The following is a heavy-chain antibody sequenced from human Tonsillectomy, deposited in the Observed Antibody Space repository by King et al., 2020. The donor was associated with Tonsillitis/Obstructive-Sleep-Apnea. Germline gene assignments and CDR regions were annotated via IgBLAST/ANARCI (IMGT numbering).Heavy chain of an antibody. CDR3: ARHYGYYDILTGYYTDAFDI. CDR1: GGSISSYY. J-gene: IGHJ3*02. CDR2: IYYTGNT. Sequence: VQLQESGPGLVKPSETLSLTCTVSGGSISSYYWSWIRQPPGKGLEWIGYIYYTGNTNYNPSLKSRVTISVDTSRTQFSLKLSSVTAADTAVYYCARHYGYYDILTGYYTDAFDIWGQGTMVTVSS. D-gene: IGHD3-9*01. V-gene: IGHV4-59*08.